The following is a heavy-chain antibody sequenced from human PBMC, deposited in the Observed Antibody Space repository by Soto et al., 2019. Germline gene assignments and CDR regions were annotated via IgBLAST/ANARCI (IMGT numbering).Heavy chain of an antibody. D-gene: IGHD3-22*01. Sequence: PSETLSLTCTVSGGSISSSSYYWGWIRQPPGKGLEWIGSIYYSGSTYYNPSLKSRVTISVDTSKNQFSPKLSSVTAADTAVYYCARLNYYARSGQTNQGQFDYWGQGTLVTVSS. CDR2: IYYSGST. V-gene: IGHV4-39*01. CDR1: GGSISSSSYY. J-gene: IGHJ4*02. CDR3: ARLNYYARSGQTNQGQFDY.